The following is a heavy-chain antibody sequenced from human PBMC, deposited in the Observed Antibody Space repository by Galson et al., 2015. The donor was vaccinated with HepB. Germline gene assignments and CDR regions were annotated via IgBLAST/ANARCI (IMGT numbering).Heavy chain of an antibody. V-gene: IGHV4-59*01. CDR2: IYYSGST. CDR1: GGSISSYY. J-gene: IGHJ3*02. D-gene: IGHD3-22*01. Sequence: SETLSLTCTVSGGSISSYYWNWIRQPPGKGLEWIGYIYYSGSTNYNPSLKSRVTISVDTSKNQFSLKLSSVTAADTAVYFCARDRGTYYYDSSGYKNDAFDIWGQGTMVTVSS. CDR3: ARDRGTYYYDSSGYKNDAFDI.